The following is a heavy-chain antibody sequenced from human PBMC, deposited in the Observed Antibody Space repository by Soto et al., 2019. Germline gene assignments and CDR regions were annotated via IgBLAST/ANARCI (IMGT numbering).Heavy chain of an antibody. CDR2: VKSKTHGGTT. Sequence: GGCLGLACAASGFTVSNAWINGVRQAPGKGLEWVGRVKSKTHGGTTDFAASVKGRFAISRDDSISMAFMRMNSLKIEDTAVYYCTTDSYITVTPVRLDYWGHGPLVTVSS. J-gene: IGHJ4*01. D-gene: IGHD4-4*01. CDR1: GFTVSNAW. CDR3: TTDSYITVTPVRLDY. V-gene: IGHV3-15*07.